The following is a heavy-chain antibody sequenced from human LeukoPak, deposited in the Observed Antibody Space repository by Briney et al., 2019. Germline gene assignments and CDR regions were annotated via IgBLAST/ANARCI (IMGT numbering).Heavy chain of an antibody. Sequence: SETLSLTCTVSGGSISTSSYYWGWVRQPPGKGLEWIGNIFYSGSTYYSPSLKSRVTISLDTSKNQFSLNLSSVTAADTAVYYCARGDITMVRGVRDNWFDPWGQGTLVTVSS. V-gene: IGHV4-39*07. CDR1: GGSISTSSYY. J-gene: IGHJ5*02. CDR3: ARGDITMVRGVRDNWFDP. D-gene: IGHD3-10*01. CDR2: IFYSGST.